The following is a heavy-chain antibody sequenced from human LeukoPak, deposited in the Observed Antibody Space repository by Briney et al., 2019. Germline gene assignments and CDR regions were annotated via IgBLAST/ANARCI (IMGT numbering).Heavy chain of an antibody. Sequence: PSETLSLTCAVYGGSFSGYYWSWIRQPAGKGLEWIGRIYTSGSTNYNPSLKSRVTMSVDTSKNQFSLKLSSVTAADTAVYYCARGAMVRGVIRSDAFDIWGQGTMVTVSS. D-gene: IGHD3-10*01. J-gene: IGHJ3*02. CDR2: IYTSGST. V-gene: IGHV4-59*10. CDR1: GGSFSGYY. CDR3: ARGAMVRGVIRSDAFDI.